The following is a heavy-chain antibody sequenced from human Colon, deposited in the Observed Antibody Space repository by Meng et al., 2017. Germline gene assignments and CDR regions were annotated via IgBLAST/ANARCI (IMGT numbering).Heavy chain of an antibody. CDR3: ARSLLRCHFDY. CDR1: GFTVSSNY. CDR2: IYSGGST. J-gene: IGHJ4*02. D-gene: IGHD4-17*01. V-gene: IGHV3-53*01. Sequence: GESLKISCAASGFTVSSNYMSWVRRAPGKGLEWVSVIYSGGSTYYADSVKGRFTISRDNSKNTLYLQMNSLRAEDTAVYYCARSLLRCHFDYWGQGTLVTSPQ.